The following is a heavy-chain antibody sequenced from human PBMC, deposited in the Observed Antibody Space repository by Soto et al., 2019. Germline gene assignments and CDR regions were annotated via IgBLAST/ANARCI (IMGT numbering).Heavy chain of an antibody. V-gene: IGHV3-33*03. D-gene: IGHD3-22*01. CDR3: VPSARSFYYESSGSYD. CDR2: IWYDGSQQ. CDR1: GFTFSAYG. J-gene: IGHJ4*02. Sequence: ESGGGVVQPGKSLRLSCAASGFTFSAYGMHWVRQAPGKGLEWVAVIWYDGSQQFYADFVRGRFTISRDNSKNTLYLHMNSLRVDDTAVYYCVPSARSFYYESSGSYDWGQGTLVTVSS.